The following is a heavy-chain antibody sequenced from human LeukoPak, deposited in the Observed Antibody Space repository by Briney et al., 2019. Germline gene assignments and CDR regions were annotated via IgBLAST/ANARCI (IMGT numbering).Heavy chain of an antibody. Sequence: PGGSLRLSCAASGFTFDDYGMSWVRQAPGKGLEWVSGINWNGGSTGYADSVKGRFTISRDNAKTSLYLQMNSLRAEDTALYYCARDPCGGDCLYYYYYMDVWGKGTTVTVSS. V-gene: IGHV3-20*04. CDR2: INWNGGST. D-gene: IGHD2-21*01. CDR3: ARDPCGGDCLYYYYYMDV. J-gene: IGHJ6*03. CDR1: GFTFDDYG.